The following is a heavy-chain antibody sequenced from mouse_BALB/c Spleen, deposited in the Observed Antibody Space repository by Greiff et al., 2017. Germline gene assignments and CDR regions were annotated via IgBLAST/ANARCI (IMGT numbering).Heavy chain of an antibody. Sequence: EVKLVESGGGLVQPGGSLKLSCAASGFTFSSYTMSWVRQTPEKRLEWVAYISNGGGSTYYPDTVKGRFTISRDNAKNTLYLQMSSLKSEDTAMYYCARHGRITTVSTFAYWGQGTLVTVSA. CDR2: ISNGGGST. V-gene: IGHV5-12-2*01. CDR3: ARHGRITTVSTFAY. CDR1: GFTFSSYT. J-gene: IGHJ3*01. D-gene: IGHD1-1*01.